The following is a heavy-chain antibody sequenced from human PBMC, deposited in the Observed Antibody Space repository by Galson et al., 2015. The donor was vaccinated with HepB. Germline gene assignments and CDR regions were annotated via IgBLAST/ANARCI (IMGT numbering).Heavy chain of an antibody. CDR3: ARDKSGGGLRQVFDC. Sequence: SLRLSCAASGGSCSSHWMTWVRQAPGKGLEWVANIKKDGSEKYYVDSVKGRFTISRDNAKNSLHLQMNSLRAEDTAFYYCARDKSGGGLRQVFDCWGQGTLVTVSS. CDR1: GGSCSSHW. CDR2: IKKDGSEK. V-gene: IGHV3-7*03. J-gene: IGHJ4*02. D-gene: IGHD3-16*01.